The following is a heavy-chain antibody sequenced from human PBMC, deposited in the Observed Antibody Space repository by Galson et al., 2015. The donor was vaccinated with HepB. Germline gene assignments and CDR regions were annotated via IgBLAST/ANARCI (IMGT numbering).Heavy chain of an antibody. V-gene: IGHV1-46*01. CDR1: GYTFTSYY. Sequence: SVKVSCKASGYTFTSYYMHWVRQAPGQGLEWMGIINPSGGSTSYAQKFQGRVTMTRDTSTSTVYMELSSLRSEDTAVYYCARELVAITMIVVAITGWFDPWGQGTLVTVSS. D-gene: IGHD3-22*01. CDR3: ARELVAITMIVVAITGWFDP. CDR2: INPSGGST. J-gene: IGHJ5*02.